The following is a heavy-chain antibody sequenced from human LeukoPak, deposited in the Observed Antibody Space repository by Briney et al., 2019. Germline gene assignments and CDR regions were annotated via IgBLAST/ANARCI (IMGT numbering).Heavy chain of an antibody. J-gene: IGHJ4*02. V-gene: IGHV4-39*01. Sequence: SETLSLTCTVSGGSISSSSYYWGWIRQPPGKGLEWIGSIYYSGSTYYNPSLKSRVTISVDTSKNQFSLKLSSVTAADTAVYYCARHRPTSGAIDYWGQGTLVTVSS. CDR3: ARHRPTSGAIDY. CDR2: IYYSGST. D-gene: IGHD1-26*01. CDR1: GGSISSSSYY.